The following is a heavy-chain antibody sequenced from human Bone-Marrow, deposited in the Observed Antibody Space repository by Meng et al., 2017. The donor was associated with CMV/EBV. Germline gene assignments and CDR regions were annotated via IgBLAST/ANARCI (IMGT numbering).Heavy chain of an antibody. CDR3: ARGLGGYYDSSGYYSRYYYGMDV. J-gene: IGHJ6*02. V-gene: IGHV4-34*01. Sequence: SETLSLTCAVYGGSFSGYYWSWIRQPPGKGLEWIGEINHSGSTNYNPSLKSRVTISVDTSKNQFSLKLSSVTAADTAVYYCARGLGGYYDSSGYYSRYYYGMDVWGQGTTVTV. CDR1: GGSFSGYY. CDR2: INHSGST. D-gene: IGHD3-22*01.